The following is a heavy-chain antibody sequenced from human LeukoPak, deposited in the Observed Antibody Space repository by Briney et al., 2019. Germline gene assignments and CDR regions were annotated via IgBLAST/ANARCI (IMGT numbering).Heavy chain of an antibody. D-gene: IGHD4-17*01. J-gene: IGHJ6*03. CDR3: ARAYGDLNDLLVYYYMDV. V-gene: IGHV1-18*01. Sequence: ASVKASCKASGYTFTSYGISCVRPAPGQGLEWMGWIRAYIGHTNYAQKLQGRVSMTTDTSTSTAYMGLRSQRTDDTAVDYCARAYGDLNDLLVYYYMDVWGKGTTVTVSS. CDR1: GYTFTSYG. CDR2: IRAYIGHT.